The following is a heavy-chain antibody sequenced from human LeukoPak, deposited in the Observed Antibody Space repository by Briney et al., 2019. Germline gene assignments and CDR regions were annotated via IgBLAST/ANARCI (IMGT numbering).Heavy chain of an antibody. Sequence: GGGLRLSFAAPGFTFSNYAMHWVRQAPGKGLELVSLISSGGTYEYYADSVKGRFTISRYNSSNTVYLQLHSLRAEDTAVYYCARDSTYYYDSGSSGLHYFDTWGQGKLVTVSS. CDR1: GFTFSNYA. D-gene: IGHD3-10*01. V-gene: IGHV3-30*01. CDR2: ISSGGTYE. J-gene: IGHJ4*02. CDR3: ARDSTYYYDSGSSGLHYFDT.